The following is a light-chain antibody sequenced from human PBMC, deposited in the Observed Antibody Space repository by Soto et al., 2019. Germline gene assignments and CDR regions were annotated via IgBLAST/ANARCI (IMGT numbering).Light chain of an antibody. J-gene: IGLJ3*02. Sequence: QSALTQPPSVSGSPGQSLTISCTGTSSDVGGYNYVSWYHHHPGKAPKLIIYEVFKRPSGVPDRFSGSKSGNTASLTVSGLQAEDDADYYCSSYAGSDSVLFGGGTKLTVL. CDR2: EVF. CDR3: SSYAGSDSVL. CDR1: SSDVGGYNY. V-gene: IGLV2-8*01.